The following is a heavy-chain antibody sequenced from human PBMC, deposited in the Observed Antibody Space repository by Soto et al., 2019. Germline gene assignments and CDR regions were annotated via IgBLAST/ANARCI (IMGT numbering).Heavy chain of an antibody. CDR3: ARAVGGYSYGPYYFDY. Sequence: ASVKVSCKASGYTFTRYAMHWVRQAPGQRLEWMGWINGGNGNTRYVQKLQGRVTITRDTSASTAYMELSSLRSEDTAVYYCARAVGGYSYGPYYFDYWGQGTLVTVSS. D-gene: IGHD5-18*01. CDR2: INGGNGNT. CDR1: GYTFTRYA. J-gene: IGHJ4*02. V-gene: IGHV1-3*01.